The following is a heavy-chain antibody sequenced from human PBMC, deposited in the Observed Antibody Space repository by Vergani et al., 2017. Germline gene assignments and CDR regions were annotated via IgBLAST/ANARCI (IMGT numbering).Heavy chain of an antibody. CDR2: ISSSSSYT. CDR1: GFTFSDYY. J-gene: IGHJ4*02. Sequence: QVQLVESGGGLVKPGGSLRLSCAASGFTFSDYYMSWIRQAPGKGLAWVSYISSSSSYTNYADSVKGRFTISRDNAKNSLYLQMNSLRAEDTAVYYCARYSSSSCFDYWGQGTLVTVSS. D-gene: IGHD6-6*01. CDR3: ARYSSSSCFDY. V-gene: IGHV3-11*05.